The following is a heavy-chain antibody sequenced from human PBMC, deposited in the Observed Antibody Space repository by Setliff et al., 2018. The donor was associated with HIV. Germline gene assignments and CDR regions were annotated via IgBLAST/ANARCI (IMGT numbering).Heavy chain of an antibody. CDR1: GGSLTNYY. CDR2: IVDSGST. Sequence: SETLSLTCTLYGGSLTNYYWTWIRQSPAKVLEWIGEIVDSGSTNYSPSLKSLVTISLDTSKKQFSLRLNSVTAADTRVYYCARAPSCADNWCYMYYYYYYGMDVGGLGTTVTVSS. J-gene: IGHJ6*02. D-gene: IGHD2-8*01. V-gene: IGHV4-34*12. CDR3: ARAPSCADNWCYMYYYYYYGMDV.